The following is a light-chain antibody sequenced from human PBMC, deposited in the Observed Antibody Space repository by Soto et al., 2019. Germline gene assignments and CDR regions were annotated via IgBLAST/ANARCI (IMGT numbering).Light chain of an antibody. V-gene: IGKV1-6*02. CDR3: LQDHNYPLT. J-gene: IGKJ4*01. Sequence: AIPMAQSPSSLSASVGDRVTITCRASQGIGNDVGWFQQKPGKAPKLLIYAAATLQSGVPSRFSGSRSGTDFTLTISSQQPEDFATYYCLQDHNYPLTFGGGTKVEIK. CDR1: QGIGND. CDR2: AAA.